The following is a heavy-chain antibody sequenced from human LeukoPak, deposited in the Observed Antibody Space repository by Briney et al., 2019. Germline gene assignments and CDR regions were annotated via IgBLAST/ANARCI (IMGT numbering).Heavy chain of an antibody. D-gene: IGHD3-3*01. CDR1: GGTFSSYT. J-gene: IGHJ4*02. V-gene: IGHV1-69*02. Sequence: SVKVSCKASGGTFSSYTISWVRQAPGQGLEWMGRIIPILGIANYAQKFQGRVTITADKSTSTAYMELSSLRSEDTAVYYCARAENYDFWSGYPTPVYYLDYWGQGTLVTVSS. CDR3: ARAENYDFWSGYPTPVYYLDY. CDR2: IIPILGIA.